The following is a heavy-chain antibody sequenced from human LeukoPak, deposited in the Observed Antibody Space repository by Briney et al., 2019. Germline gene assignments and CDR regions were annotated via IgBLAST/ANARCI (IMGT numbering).Heavy chain of an antibody. V-gene: IGHV4-59*01. J-gene: IGHJ4*02. Sequence: SETLSLTCTVSGGSISSYCWSWIRQPPGKGLEWIGYIYYSGSTNYNPSLKSRVTISVDTSKNQFSLKLSSVTAADTAVYYCARTDYGDLFDYWGQGTLVTVSS. CDR1: GGSISSYC. CDR3: ARTDYGDLFDY. D-gene: IGHD4-17*01. CDR2: IYYSGST.